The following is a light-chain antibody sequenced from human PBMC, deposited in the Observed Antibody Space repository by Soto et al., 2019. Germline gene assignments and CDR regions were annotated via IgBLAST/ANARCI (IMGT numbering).Light chain of an antibody. V-gene: IGLV2-14*01. J-gene: IGLJ2*01. CDR2: EVS. CDR3: SSYTSISTVV. Sequence: QSALTQPASVSGSPGQSITISCTGTSSDVGGYNFVSWYQQHPGKAPKLMIYEVSNWPSGVSSRFSGSKSGNTASLTISGLQAEDEADYYCSSYTSISTVVFGGGTKLTVL. CDR1: SSDVGGYNF.